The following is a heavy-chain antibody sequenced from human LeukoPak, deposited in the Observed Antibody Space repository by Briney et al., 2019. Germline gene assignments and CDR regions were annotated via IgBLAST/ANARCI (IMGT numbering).Heavy chain of an antibody. J-gene: IGHJ4*02. D-gene: IGHD6-13*01. CDR3: AREAIRGSSKYSLDY. CDR1: SGSISSYY. Sequence: PSETLSLTCTVSSGSISSYYWSWIRQPAGKGLEWIGRIYTSGSTNYNPSLKSRVTMSVDTSKNQFSLKLSSVTAADTAVYYCAREAIRGSSKYSLDYWGQGTLVTVSS. CDR2: IYTSGST. V-gene: IGHV4-4*07.